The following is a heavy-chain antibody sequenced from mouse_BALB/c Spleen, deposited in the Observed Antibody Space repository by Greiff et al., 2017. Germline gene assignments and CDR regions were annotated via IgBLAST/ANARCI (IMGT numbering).Heavy chain of an antibody. Sequence: DVKLVESGGGLVKPGGSLKLSCAASGFTFSSYTMSWVRQTPEKRLEWVATISSGGSYTYYPDSVKGRFTISRDNAKNTLYLQMSSLKSEDTAMYYCTREDDYVPFAYWGQGTLVTVSA. V-gene: IGHV5-6-4*01. D-gene: IGHD2-4*01. CDR3: TREDDYVPFAY. CDR1: GFTFSSYT. J-gene: IGHJ3*01. CDR2: ISSGGSYT.